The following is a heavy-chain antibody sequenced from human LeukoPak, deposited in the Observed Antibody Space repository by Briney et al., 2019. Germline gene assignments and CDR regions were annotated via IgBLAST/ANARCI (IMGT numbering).Heavy chain of an antibody. V-gene: IGHV4-59*01. CDR1: GGSISSYY. CDR2: IYYSGST. D-gene: IGHD6-13*01. CDR3: ARVEAAGKPEYNWFDP. Sequence: SETLSLTCTVSGGSISSYYWSWIRQPPGKGLEWIGYIYYSGSTNYNPSLKSRVTISVDTSKNQFSLKLSSVTAADTAVYYCARVEAAGKPEYNWFDPWGQGTLVTVSS. J-gene: IGHJ5*02.